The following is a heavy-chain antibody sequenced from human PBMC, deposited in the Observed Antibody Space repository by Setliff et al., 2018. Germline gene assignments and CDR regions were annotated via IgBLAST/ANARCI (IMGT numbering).Heavy chain of an antibody. CDR1: GGSFSGYR. J-gene: IGHJ2*01. D-gene: IGHD2-21*01. CDR2: INHSGST. CDR3: ARAQVVFAISAPVWYFEV. Sequence: PSETLSLTCVVYGGSFSGYRWSWIRQPPGKGLEWIGEINHSGSTNYNPSLKSRVSISVEKSKNQFSLKLTSVTAADTAVYYCARAQVVFAISAPVWYFEVWSRGTQVTVSS. V-gene: IGHV4-34*01.